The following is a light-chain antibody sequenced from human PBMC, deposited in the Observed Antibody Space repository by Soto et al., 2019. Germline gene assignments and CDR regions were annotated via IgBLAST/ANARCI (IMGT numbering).Light chain of an antibody. CDR1: QSVSSNN. CDR2: GAS. Sequence: EILLTQSPGTLSLSPGERATLSCRASQSVSSNNLAWYQQKPGQAPRLLIYGASSRATGIPDRFSGSGSGTDFTLTISSLQPDDFATYYCQQYNSYSWTFGQGTKVEIK. V-gene: IGKV3-20*01. CDR3: QQYNSYSWT. J-gene: IGKJ1*01.